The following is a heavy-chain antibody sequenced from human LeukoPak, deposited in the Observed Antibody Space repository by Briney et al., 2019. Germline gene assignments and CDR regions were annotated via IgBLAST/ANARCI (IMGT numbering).Heavy chain of an antibody. Sequence: GRSLRLSCAASGFTFSTFAMIWVRQPPGKGLEWVSSIFPSGDEIHYADSVRGRFTISRDNSKSTLSLQMNRLRAEDTAMYYCATYRQVLLPFESWGQGTLVTVSS. CDR1: GFTFSTFA. CDR2: IFPSGDEI. CDR3: ATYRQVLLPFES. J-gene: IGHJ4*02. V-gene: IGHV3-23*01. D-gene: IGHD2-8*02.